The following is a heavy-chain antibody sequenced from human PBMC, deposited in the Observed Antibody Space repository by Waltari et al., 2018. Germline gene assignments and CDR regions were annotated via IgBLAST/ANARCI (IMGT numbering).Heavy chain of an antibody. J-gene: IGHJ3*01. CDR3: AAALGGGISASRPFHF. D-gene: IGHD3-10*01. V-gene: IGHV1-69-2*01. CDR2: LDPEDGQA. Sequence: EVQLLQSGAEVKKPGTPVKISCKVSGDTFTDNYIHWIQQAPGNGLQWRGLLDPEDGQAVYAEKFQGRVTMTADTSIHTAYMELTSLTSEDTAFYYCAAALGGGISASRPFHFWGQGTMITVSS. CDR1: GDTFTDNY.